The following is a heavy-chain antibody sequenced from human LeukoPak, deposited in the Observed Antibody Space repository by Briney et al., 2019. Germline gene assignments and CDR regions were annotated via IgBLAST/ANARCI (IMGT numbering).Heavy chain of an antibody. J-gene: IGHJ4*02. CDR1: GGTFSSYA. Sequence: SVKVSCKASGGTFSSYAISWVRQAPGQGLEWMGRIIPILGIANYAQKFQGRVTITADKSTSTAYMEVSSLRFEDTAVYYCARGFHRLYGSGSYYNPEFDYWGQGTLVTVSS. CDR3: ARGFHRLYGSGSYYNPEFDY. CDR2: IIPILGIA. D-gene: IGHD3-10*01. V-gene: IGHV1-69*04.